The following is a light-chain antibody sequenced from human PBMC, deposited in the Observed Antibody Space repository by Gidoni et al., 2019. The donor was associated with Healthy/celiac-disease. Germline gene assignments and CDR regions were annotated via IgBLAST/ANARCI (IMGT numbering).Light chain of an antibody. CDR1: STSLGTSNL. Sequence: QSALTQPASVSGSPGQSITISCTGASTSLGTSNLVSWYQQHPGKAPKVGIDEGNRRPSGISNRFSGSKSGNTASLTISGLQAEDEADYDCCSFAHYRVFGGGTKLTVL. CDR3: CSFAHYRV. V-gene: IGLV2-23*01. CDR2: EGN. J-gene: IGLJ3*02.